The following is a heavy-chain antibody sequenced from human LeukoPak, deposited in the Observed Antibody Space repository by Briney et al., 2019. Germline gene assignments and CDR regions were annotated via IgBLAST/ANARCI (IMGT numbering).Heavy chain of an antibody. Sequence: ASVKVSCKASGYTFTSYGISWVRQAPGQGLEWMGWISAYNCNTNHAQKLQGRVTMTTDTSTSTAYMELRSLRSDETAVYYCARDRLVGGIAVAGIDYWGQGTLVTVSS. J-gene: IGHJ4*02. V-gene: IGHV1-18*01. CDR2: ISAYNCNT. D-gene: IGHD6-19*01. CDR3: ARDRLVGGIAVAGIDY. CDR1: GYTFTSYG.